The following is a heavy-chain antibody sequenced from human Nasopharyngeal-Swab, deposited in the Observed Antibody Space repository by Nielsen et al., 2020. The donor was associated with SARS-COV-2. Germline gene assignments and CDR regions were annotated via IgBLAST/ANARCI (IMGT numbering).Heavy chain of an antibody. V-gene: IGHV1-18*04. D-gene: IGHD3-10*01. CDR1: GYTFTTYD. J-gene: IGHJ4*02. Sequence: ASVKVSCKASGYTFTTYDITWVRQAPGQGLEWMGWSSPTNGNTNYALSFQGRVTMTADTSTNTAYMELRSLRYDDTAVYYCARDPGAATLDYWGQGSLVTVSS. CDR2: SSPTNGNT. CDR3: ARDPGAATLDY.